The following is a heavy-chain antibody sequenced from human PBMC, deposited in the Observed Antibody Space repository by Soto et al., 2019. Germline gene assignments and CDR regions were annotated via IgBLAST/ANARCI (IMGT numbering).Heavy chain of an antibody. CDR1: GFTFSSYG. V-gene: IGHV3-30*18. Sequence: GGSLRLSCAASGFTFSSYGMHWVRQAPGKGLEWVAVISYDGSNKYYADSVKGRFTISRDNSKNTLYLQMNSLRAEDTAVYYCAKEGTDFWSDYPVAYYYYYMDVWGKGTTVTVSS. CDR2: ISYDGSNK. D-gene: IGHD3-3*01. CDR3: AKEGTDFWSDYPVAYYYYYMDV. J-gene: IGHJ6*03.